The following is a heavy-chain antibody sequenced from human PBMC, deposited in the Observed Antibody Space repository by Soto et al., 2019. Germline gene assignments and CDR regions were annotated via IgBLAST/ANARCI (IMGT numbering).Heavy chain of an antibody. Sequence: SETLSLTCTVSGCSISSYYWSWIRQPPGKGLEWIGYIYYSGSTNYNPSLKSRVTISVDTSKNQFSLKLSSVTAADTAVYYCARDPYYDILTGYYYGMDVWGQGTTVTVSS. CDR3: ARDPYYDILTGYYYGMDV. CDR2: IYYSGST. CDR1: GCSISSYY. D-gene: IGHD3-9*01. V-gene: IGHV4-59*01. J-gene: IGHJ6*02.